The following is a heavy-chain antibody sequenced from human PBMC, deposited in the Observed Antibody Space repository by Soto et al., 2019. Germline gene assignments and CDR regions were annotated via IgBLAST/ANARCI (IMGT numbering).Heavy chain of an antibody. Sequence: EVQLLESGGDLVQPGGSLRLSCVASGFTFSNDDLSWVRQASGKGLEWVSAITAGGFNTYYADSVKGRFTISRDNSKNTLHLQMNSLTAEDTAVYDCAKNIGGFSGYANFDYWGQGTLVTVSS. J-gene: IGHJ4*02. V-gene: IGHV3-23*01. D-gene: IGHD5-12*01. CDR3: AKNIGGFSGYANFDY. CDR2: ITAGGFNT. CDR1: GFTFSNDD.